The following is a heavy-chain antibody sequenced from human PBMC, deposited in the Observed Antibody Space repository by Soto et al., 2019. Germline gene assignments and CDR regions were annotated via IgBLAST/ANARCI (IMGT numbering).Heavy chain of an antibody. D-gene: IGHD3-3*01. CDR1: GFSLTTSGVG. J-gene: IGHJ4*02. Sequence: QITLNESGPTVVRPTETLTLTCRFSGFSLTTSGVGVGWIRHSPGKAPDWLALIYWDDDKRYSESLKSRLTITKDTSKNQVVLTVANLDPTDTATYYCAHRVLRTVFGLVTTTAIYFDFWGQGTPVAVSS. CDR3: AHRVLRTVFGLVTTTAIYFDF. V-gene: IGHV2-5*02. CDR2: IYWDDDK.